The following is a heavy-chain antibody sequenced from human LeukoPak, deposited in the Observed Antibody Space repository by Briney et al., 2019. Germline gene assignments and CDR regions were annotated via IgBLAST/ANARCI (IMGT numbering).Heavy chain of an antibody. CDR2: IYPGDSDT. V-gene: IGHV5-51*01. CDR1: GYSFTSYW. Sequence: RGESLKISCKGSGYSFTSYWIGWVRQMPGKGLEWMGIIYPGDSDTRYSPSFQGQVTISADKSISTAYLQWSSLKASDTAMYYCARRTLTYYYDSSGYVGAFDIWGQGTMVTVSS. D-gene: IGHD3-22*01. CDR3: ARRTLTYYYDSSGYVGAFDI. J-gene: IGHJ3*02.